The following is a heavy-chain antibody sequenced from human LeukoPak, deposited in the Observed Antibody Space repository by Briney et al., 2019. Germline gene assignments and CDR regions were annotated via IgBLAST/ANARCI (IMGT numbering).Heavy chain of an antibody. CDR3: AKTSRGYSYGSYYYYGMDV. J-gene: IGHJ6*02. D-gene: IGHD5-18*01. Sequence: GGSLRLSCAASGFTFDDYAMHWVRQAPGKGLEWVSGISWNSGSIGYADSVKGRFTISRDNAKNSLYLQMNSLRAKDTALYYCAKTSRGYSYGSYYYYGMDVWGQGTTVTVSS. CDR1: GFTFDDYA. CDR2: ISWNSGSI. V-gene: IGHV3-9*01.